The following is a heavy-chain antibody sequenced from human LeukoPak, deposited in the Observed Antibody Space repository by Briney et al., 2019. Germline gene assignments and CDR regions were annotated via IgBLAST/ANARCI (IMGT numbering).Heavy chain of an antibody. CDR1: GGSVSSGSYY. Sequence: SETLSLTCTVSGGSVSSGSYYWSWIRQPPGKGLEWIGYIYYSGSTNYNPSLKSRVTISVDTSKNQFSLKLGSVTAADTAVYYCAGDPVVVVAASDYYYYYGMDVWGQGTTVTVSS. D-gene: IGHD2-15*01. CDR2: IYYSGST. V-gene: IGHV4-61*01. CDR3: AGDPVVVVAASDYYYYYGMDV. J-gene: IGHJ6*02.